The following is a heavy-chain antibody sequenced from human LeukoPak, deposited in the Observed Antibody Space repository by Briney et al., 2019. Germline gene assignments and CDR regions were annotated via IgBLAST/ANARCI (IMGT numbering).Heavy chain of an antibody. D-gene: IGHD2-21*02. V-gene: IGHV3-53*04. J-gene: IGHJ3*02. CDR2: IYSGGST. Sequence: PGGSLRLSCAASGFTVSSNYMNWVRQAPGKGLEWVSVIYSGGSTYYADSVKGQFTISRHNSKNTLYLQMNSLRIEDTAVYYCARDVAYCGGDCGAFDIWGQGTMVTVSS. CDR1: GFTVSSNY. CDR3: ARDVAYCGGDCGAFDI.